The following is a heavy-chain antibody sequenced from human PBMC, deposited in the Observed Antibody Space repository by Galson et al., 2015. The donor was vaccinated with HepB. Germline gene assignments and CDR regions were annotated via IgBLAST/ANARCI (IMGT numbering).Heavy chain of an antibody. V-gene: IGHV3-15*07. J-gene: IGHJ4*02. CDR2: IKSKTDGGTT. D-gene: IGHD1-26*01. CDR1: GFTFSNAW. Sequence: SLRLSCAASGFTFSNAWMNRVRQAPGKELEWVGRIKSKTDGGTTDYAAPVKGRFTISRDDSKNTLYLQMNSLRAEDTAVYYCARTYYSGSYFLPPNYWGQGTRVTVSS. CDR3: ARTYYSGSYFLPPNY.